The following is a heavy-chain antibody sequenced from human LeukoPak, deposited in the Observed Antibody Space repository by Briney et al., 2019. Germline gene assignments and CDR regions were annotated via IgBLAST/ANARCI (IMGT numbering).Heavy chain of an antibody. Sequence: GASVKVSCKASGYTLTGYYMHWVRQAPGQGLEWMGWINPNSGDTHYAQKFQGRVTMTRDTSINTAYMELSRLRSDDTAVYYCARDQAFVYCSGGTCYDDYWGQGSLVTVSS. CDR3: ARDQAFVYCSGGTCYDDY. J-gene: IGHJ4*02. CDR1: GYTLTGYY. D-gene: IGHD2-15*01. CDR2: INPNSGDT. V-gene: IGHV1-2*02.